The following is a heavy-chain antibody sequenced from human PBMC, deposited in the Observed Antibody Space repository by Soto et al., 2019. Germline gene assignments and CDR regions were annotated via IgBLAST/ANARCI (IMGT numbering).Heavy chain of an antibody. Sequence: PSETLSLTCAVYGGSFSGYYWSWIRQPPGKGLEWIGEINHSGSTNYNPSLKSRVTISVDTSKNQFSLKLSSVTAADTAVYYCARAAYYYDSSGLWEPQHFDYWGQGTLVTVSS. D-gene: IGHD3-22*01. J-gene: IGHJ4*02. CDR3: ARAAYYYDSSGLWEPQHFDY. CDR1: GGSFSGYY. V-gene: IGHV4-34*01. CDR2: INHSGST.